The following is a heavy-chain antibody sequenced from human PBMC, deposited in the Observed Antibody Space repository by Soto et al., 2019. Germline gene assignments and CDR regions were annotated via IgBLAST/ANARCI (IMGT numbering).Heavy chain of an antibody. CDR1: GFTFSSYA. Sequence: EVQLLESGGGLVQPGGSLRLSCAASGFTFSSYAMSWVRQAPGKGLEWVSAISGSGGSTYYADSVKGRFTISRDNTKNTLYLQMNSLRAEDTAVYYCAKAVLQQLVIFDYWGQGTLVTVSS. J-gene: IGHJ4*02. V-gene: IGHV3-23*01. CDR2: ISGSGGST. CDR3: AKAVLQQLVIFDY. D-gene: IGHD6-13*01.